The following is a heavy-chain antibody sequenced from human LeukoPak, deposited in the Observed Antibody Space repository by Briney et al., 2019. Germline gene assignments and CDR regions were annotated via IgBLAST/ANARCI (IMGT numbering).Heavy chain of an antibody. CDR2: VYSSGST. D-gene: IGHD3-10*01. J-gene: IGHJ4*02. CDR3: AKVAKYYYGSETYFFFEH. CDR1: GGSISSGSYY. V-gene: IGHV4-61*02. Sequence: SQTLSLTCTVSGGSISSGSYYWSWIRQPAGKGLEWIGRVYSSGSTNYNPSLKSRVTMSIDTSKNQFSLNLRSVTAADTAVYYCAKVAKYYYGSETYFFFEHWGQGILVTVSS.